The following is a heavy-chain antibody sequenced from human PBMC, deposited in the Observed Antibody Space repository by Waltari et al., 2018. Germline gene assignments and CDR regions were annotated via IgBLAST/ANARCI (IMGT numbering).Heavy chain of an antibody. J-gene: IGHJ4*02. V-gene: IGHV4-34*01. CDR2: INQSGST. Sequence: QVQLQQWGAGLLKPSETLSLTCAVYGGSFSGYYWSWIRQPPGKGLEWIGEINQSGSTNYNPSLKSRVTISVDTSKNQFSLKLSSVTAADTAVYYCARGFTMVRGVISYFDYWGQGTLVTVSS. CDR3: ARGFTMVRGVISYFDY. CDR1: GGSFSGYY. D-gene: IGHD3-10*01.